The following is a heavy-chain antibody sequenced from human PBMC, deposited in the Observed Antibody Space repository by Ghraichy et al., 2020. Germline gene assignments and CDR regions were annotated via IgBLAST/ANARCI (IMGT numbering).Heavy chain of an antibody. V-gene: IGHV3-72*01. J-gene: IGHJ6*04. Sequence: GGSLRLSCAASGFIFSDHYMDWVRQAPGEGLEWVGRTRNRANSYTTDYAASVKGRFTISRDDSKNSLYLQMNSLKTEDTAVHYCVRVLTTTWGKTLDVWGKGTTVTVSS. CDR3: VRVLTTTWGKTLDV. CDR1: GFIFSDHY. D-gene: IGHD3-16*01. CDR2: TRNRANSYTT.